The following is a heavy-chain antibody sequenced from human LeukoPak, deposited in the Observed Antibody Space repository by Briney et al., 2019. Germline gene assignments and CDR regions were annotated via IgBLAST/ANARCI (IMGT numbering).Heavy chain of an antibody. D-gene: IGHD3-10*01. CDR3: ARDRVYYGSGSYYQTNGVWFDP. J-gene: IGHJ5*02. CDR2: IIPIFGTA. Sequence: ASVKVSCKASGGTFSSYAISWVRQAPGQGLEWMGGIIPIFGTANYAQKFQGRVTITADESTSTAYMELSSLRSEDTAVYYCARDRVYYGSGSYYQTNGVWFDPWGQGTLVTVSS. CDR1: GGTFSSYA. V-gene: IGHV1-69*13.